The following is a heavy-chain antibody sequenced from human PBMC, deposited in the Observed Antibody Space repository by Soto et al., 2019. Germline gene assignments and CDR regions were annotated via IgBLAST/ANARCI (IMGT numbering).Heavy chain of an antibody. D-gene: IGHD3-22*01. V-gene: IGHV3-53*01. Sequence: LRLSCAASGFTVSSNYMTWVRQAPGKGLDCVSVIYSDDNTYYADSVKGRFIISRDNSRNTLYLQMNSLRAEDTAVYFCARVSRGYSHYFDSWGQGTLVTVSS. CDR2: IYSDDNT. CDR3: ARVSRGYSHYFDS. CDR1: GFTVSSNY. J-gene: IGHJ4*02.